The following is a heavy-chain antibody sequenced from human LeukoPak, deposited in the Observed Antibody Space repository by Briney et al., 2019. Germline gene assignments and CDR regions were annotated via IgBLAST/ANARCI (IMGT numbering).Heavy chain of an antibody. D-gene: IGHD3-10*01. CDR2: IIPILGIA. V-gene: IGHV1-69*04. Sequence: SVKVSCKASGGTFSIYAISWVRQAPGQGLEWMGRIIPILGIANYAQKFQGRVTITADKSTSTAYMELSSLRSEDTAVYYCASSGSMEGWFDPWGQGTLVTVSS. J-gene: IGHJ5*02. CDR1: GGTFSIYA. CDR3: ASSGSMEGWFDP.